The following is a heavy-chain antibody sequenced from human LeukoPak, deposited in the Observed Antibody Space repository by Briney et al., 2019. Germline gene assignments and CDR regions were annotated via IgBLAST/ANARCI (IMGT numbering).Heavy chain of an antibody. D-gene: IGHD6-19*01. CDR3: GQTTTGYSSGRYPGWPVDY. CDR2: IFGSGGSA. V-gene: IGHV3-23*01. Sequence: PGGSLRLSCAASGFTFNSYSMYWVRQAPGKGLEWVSGIFGSGGSAHYGDSVKGRFTISRDNSKNTVYLQMDSLRVEDTAVYYCGQTTTGYSSGRYPGWPVDYWGQGTLVTVSS. J-gene: IGHJ4*02. CDR1: GFTFNSYS.